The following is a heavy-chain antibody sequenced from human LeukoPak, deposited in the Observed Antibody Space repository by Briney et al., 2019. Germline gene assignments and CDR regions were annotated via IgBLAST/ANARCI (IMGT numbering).Heavy chain of an antibody. J-gene: IGHJ4*02. CDR3: ARGGYYYGSGSYYGYYFGY. CDR2: ISSSSSYI. CDR1: GFTFSSYS. D-gene: IGHD3-10*01. V-gene: IGHV3-21*01. Sequence: GGSLRLSCAASGFTFSSYSMNWVRQAPGKGLEWVSSISSSSSYIYYADSVKGRFTISRDNAKNSLYLQMNSLRAEDTAVHYCARGGYYYGSGSYYGYYFGYWGQGTLVTVSS.